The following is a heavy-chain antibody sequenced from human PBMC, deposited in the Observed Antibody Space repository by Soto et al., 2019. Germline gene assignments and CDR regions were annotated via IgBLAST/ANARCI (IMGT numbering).Heavy chain of an antibody. V-gene: IGHV3-30-3*01. CDR3: ARDVGSGWLPLNWCDP. D-gene: IGHD6-19*01. Sequence: QVQLVESGGGVVQPGMSMRLSCAASGFTFSSYAMHWVRQAPGKGLEWVAVISYDGSNKYYADSVKGRFTISSDNSKTTRYLQMNSLSAEDTAVYYCARDVGSGWLPLNWCDPCGQGTLVTVSS. CDR1: GFTFSSYA. CDR2: ISYDGSNK. J-gene: IGHJ5*02.